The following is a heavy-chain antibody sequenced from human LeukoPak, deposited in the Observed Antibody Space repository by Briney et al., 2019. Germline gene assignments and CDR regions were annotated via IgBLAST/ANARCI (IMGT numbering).Heavy chain of an antibody. V-gene: IGHV3-11*04. CDR1: GFTFSDYY. Sequence: GGSLXXSCAASGFTFSDYYMSWIRQAPGKGLEWVSYISSSGSTIYYADSVKGRFTISRDKAKKSLYLQMNSLRAEDTAVYYCAREGGSSTSCDYWGQGTLVTVSS. CDR3: AREGGSSTSCDY. CDR2: ISSSGSTI. J-gene: IGHJ4*02. D-gene: IGHD2-2*01.